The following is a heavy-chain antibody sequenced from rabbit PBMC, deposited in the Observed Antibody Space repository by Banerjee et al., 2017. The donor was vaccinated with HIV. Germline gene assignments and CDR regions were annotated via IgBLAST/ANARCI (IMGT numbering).Heavy chain of an antibody. CDR2: IYAGSSGST. D-gene: IGHD6-1*01. CDR3: ARDQAGYGGYAYGAYYFNL. Sequence: QEQLEESGGDLVKPGASLTLTCTASGFSFSSGYYMCWVRQAPGKGLEWIACIYAGSSGSTYYASWAKGRFTISKTSSTTVTLQMTSLTAADTATYFCARDQAGYGGYAYGAYYFNLWGPGTLVTVS. V-gene: IGHV1S45*01. J-gene: IGHJ4*01. CDR1: GFSFSSGYY.